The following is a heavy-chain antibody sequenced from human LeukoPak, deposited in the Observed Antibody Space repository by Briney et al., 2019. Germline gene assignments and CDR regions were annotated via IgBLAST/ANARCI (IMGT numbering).Heavy chain of an antibody. CDR2: ISGSGGST. Sequence: PGGSLRLSCAASGFTFSSYVMSWVRQAPGKGLEWVSAISGSGGSTYYADSVKGRFTISRDNSKNTLYLQMNSLRAEDTAVYYCAKQHAATGGYFDYWGQGTLVTVSS. J-gene: IGHJ4*02. D-gene: IGHD3-10*01. CDR3: AKQHAATGGYFDY. V-gene: IGHV3-23*01. CDR1: GFTFSSYV.